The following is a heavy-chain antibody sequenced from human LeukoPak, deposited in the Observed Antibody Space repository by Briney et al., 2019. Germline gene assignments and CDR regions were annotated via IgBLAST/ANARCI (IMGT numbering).Heavy chain of an antibody. Sequence: PSETLSLTCNVSGGSIRGYYWSWIRQPPGKGLEWIGYIYSSGSTNYNPSLKSRVTMSVDTSKNQFSLKVSSVTAADTAVYYCARRHVEYSSSSDPYYFDYWGQGTLVTVSS. CDR3: ARRHVEYSSSSDPYYFDY. CDR2: IYSSGST. CDR1: GGSIRGYY. V-gene: IGHV4-59*01. D-gene: IGHD6-6*01. J-gene: IGHJ4*02.